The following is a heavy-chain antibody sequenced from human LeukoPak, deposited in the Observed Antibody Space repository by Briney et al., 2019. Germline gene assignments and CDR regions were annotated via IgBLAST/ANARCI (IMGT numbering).Heavy chain of an antibody. J-gene: IGHJ4*02. Sequence: PGGSLRLSCAASGFTFSIYWMHWVRQAPGKGLVWVSRIKNDGSSTSYADSVKGRFTISRDNSKNTLYLQMNSLRAEDTAVYYCARGDDYWGQGTLVTVSS. CDR1: GFTFSIYW. V-gene: IGHV3-74*01. CDR3: ARGDDY. CDR2: IKNDGSST.